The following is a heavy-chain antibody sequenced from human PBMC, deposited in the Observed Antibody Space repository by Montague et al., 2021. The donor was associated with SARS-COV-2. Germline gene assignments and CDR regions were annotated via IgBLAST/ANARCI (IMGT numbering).Heavy chain of an antibody. D-gene: IGHD1-1*01. V-gene: IGHV3-30*04. CDR3: ARVKTGPYVPIEF. CDR1: GFTFTSYS. J-gene: IGHJ4*02. Sequence: SLRLSCAASGFTFTSYSMHWVRQAPGKGLEWLAIVSFNGAKQYYADSVNGRFTISGDNSKNTLFLQMNSLRAEDTAVYFCARVKTGPYVPIEFWGQGTLVTVSS. CDR2: VSFNGAKQ.